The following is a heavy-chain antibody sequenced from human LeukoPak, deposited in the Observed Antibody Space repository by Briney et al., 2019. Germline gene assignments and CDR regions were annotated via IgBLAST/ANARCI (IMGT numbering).Heavy chain of an antibody. CDR1: EDTFTGHL. CDR2: INPNSGGT. J-gene: IGHJ4*02. V-gene: IGHV1-2*02. Sequence: ASVKVSCKASEDTFTGHLVHWVRQAPGQGLEWMGWINPNSGGTHYAQKFQGRVTMTRDTSISTAYMELSRLRSDDTAVYYCAAGRDGYNTLFEYWGQGTLVTVSS. CDR3: AAGRDGYNTLFEY. D-gene: IGHD5-24*01.